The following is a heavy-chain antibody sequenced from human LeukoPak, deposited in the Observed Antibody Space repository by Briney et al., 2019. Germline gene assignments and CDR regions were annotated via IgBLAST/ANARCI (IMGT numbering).Heavy chain of an antibody. Sequence: SETLSLTCAVYGGSFSGYYWSWIRQPPGKGLEWIGEINHSGSTNYNPSLKSRGTISVDTSKNQFSLKLSSVTAADTAVYYCARIRRPTSSGWYLDYWGQGTLVTVSS. CDR3: ARIRRPTSSGWYLDY. D-gene: IGHD6-19*01. CDR1: GGSFSGYY. CDR2: INHSGST. V-gene: IGHV4-34*01. J-gene: IGHJ4*02.